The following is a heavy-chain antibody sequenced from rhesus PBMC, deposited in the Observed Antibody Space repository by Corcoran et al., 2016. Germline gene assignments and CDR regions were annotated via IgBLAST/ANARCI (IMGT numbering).Heavy chain of an antibody. CDR2: MYGSSGST. D-gene: IGHD2-2*01. Sequence: QVQLQESGPGLVKPSETLSLTCAVSGGSISDTYYWHWIRQSPGKGLEWIGNMYGSSGSTYYNPSLKSRVTTSKDTTKNQFSLKLTSVTAADTAVYYCARDYVLSYWGQGVLVTVSS. V-gene: IGHV4S7*01. J-gene: IGHJ4*01. CDR1: GGSISDTYY. CDR3: ARDYVLSY.